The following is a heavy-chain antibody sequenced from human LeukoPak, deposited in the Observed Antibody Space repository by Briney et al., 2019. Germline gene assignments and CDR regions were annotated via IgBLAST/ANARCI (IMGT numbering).Heavy chain of an antibody. Sequence: GGSLRLSGTASGFTLGDYAMSWFRQAPGKGLEWVGFIKSKTYGTTEYAASVKGRFTISRDDSKNIAYLQMSSLKTDDTAVYYCARRNGDYVGVDYWGQGTLVTVSS. V-gene: IGHV3-49*03. CDR1: GFTLGDYA. CDR3: ARRNGDYVGVDY. J-gene: IGHJ4*02. CDR2: IKSKTYGTT. D-gene: IGHD4-17*01.